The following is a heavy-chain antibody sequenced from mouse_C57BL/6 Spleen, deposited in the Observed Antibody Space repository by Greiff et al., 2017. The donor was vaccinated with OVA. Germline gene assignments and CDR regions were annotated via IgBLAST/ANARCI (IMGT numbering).Heavy chain of an antibody. D-gene: IGHD1-1*01. J-gene: IGHJ1*03. V-gene: IGHV1-15*01. CDR3: TRWTTVVGWYFDV. CDR2: IDPETGGT. CDR1: GYTFTDYE. Sequence: VKLVESGAELVRPGASVTLSCKASGYTFTDYEMHWVKQTPVHGLEWIGAIDPETGGTAYNQKFKGKAILTADKSSSTAYMELRSLTSEDSAVYYCTRWTTVVGWYFDVWGTGTTVTVSS.